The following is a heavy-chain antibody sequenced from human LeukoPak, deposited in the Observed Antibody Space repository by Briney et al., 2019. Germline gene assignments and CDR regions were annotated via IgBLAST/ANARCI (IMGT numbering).Heavy chain of an antibody. Sequence: GALRPSRASSGFTFSNYWLNWGRPASGEGAGGVSFLNKSSIIIYYADSVKGRFTISRDNAKNSLSLQMNSLRDEDTAVYYCARGPPEAYCGGDCYWYFDYWGQGTLVTVSS. CDR1: GFTFSNYW. CDR2: LNKSSIII. V-gene: IGHV3-48*02. D-gene: IGHD2-21*02. J-gene: IGHJ4*02. CDR3: ARGPPEAYCGGDCYWYFDY.